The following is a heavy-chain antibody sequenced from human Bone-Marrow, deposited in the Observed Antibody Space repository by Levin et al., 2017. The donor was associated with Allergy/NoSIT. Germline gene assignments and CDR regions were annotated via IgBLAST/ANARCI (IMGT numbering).Heavy chain of an antibody. V-gene: IGHV3-66*01. Sequence: SGESLKISCAASGFSVSNNFLNWVRQVPGKGLEWVSLIYSGGSTHYADSVKGRFTISRDNSRNTLYLQMNSLRVEDTAVYYCARDGQGHSSSPYWGQGTLVTVSS. CDR3: ARDGQGHSSSPY. J-gene: IGHJ4*02. CDR2: IYSGGST. D-gene: IGHD6-6*01. CDR1: GFSVSNNF.